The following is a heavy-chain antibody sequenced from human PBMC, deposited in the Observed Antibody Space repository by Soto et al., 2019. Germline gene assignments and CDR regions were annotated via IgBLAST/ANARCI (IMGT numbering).Heavy chain of an antibody. CDR3: ASCSGGSCYNGMDV. V-gene: IGHV1-69*02. CDR1: GGTFSSYT. D-gene: IGHD2-15*01. CDR2: IIPILGIA. J-gene: IGHJ6*02. Sequence: ASVKVSGKASGGTFSSYTISWVRQAPGQGLEWMGRIIPILGIANYAQKFQGRVTITADKSTSTAYMELSSLRSEDTAVYYCASCSGGSCYNGMDVWGQGTTVTVYS.